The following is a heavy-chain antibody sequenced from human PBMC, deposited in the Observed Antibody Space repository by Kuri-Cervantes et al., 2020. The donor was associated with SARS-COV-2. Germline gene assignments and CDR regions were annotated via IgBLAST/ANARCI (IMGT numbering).Heavy chain of an antibody. CDR2: IIPIFGTA. CDR3: ARGTGGSYLRAYYYYGMDV. D-gene: IGHD1-26*01. V-gene: IGHV1-69*06. Sequence: SVKVSCKASGGTFSSYAISWVRQAPGQGLEWMGGIIPIFGTANYAQKFQGRVTITADKSTSTAYMELSSLRSEDTAVYYCARGTGGSYLRAYYYYGMDVWGQGNTVNGAS. CDR1: GGTFSSYA. J-gene: IGHJ6*02.